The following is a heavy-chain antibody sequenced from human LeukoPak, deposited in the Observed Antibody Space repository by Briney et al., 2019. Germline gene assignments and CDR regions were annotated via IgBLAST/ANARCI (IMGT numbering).Heavy chain of an antibody. CDR2: IYYSGST. CDR1: GGSISSHY. V-gene: IGHV4-59*11. CDR3: ASALPSFDSSGYYQLYFDY. D-gene: IGHD3-22*01. Sequence: SETLSLTCTVSGGSISSHYWSWIRQPPGKGLEWIGYIYYSGSTNYNPSLKSRVTISEDTSKNQFSLKLSSVTAADTAVYYCASALPSFDSSGYYQLYFDYWGQGTLVTVSS. J-gene: IGHJ4*02.